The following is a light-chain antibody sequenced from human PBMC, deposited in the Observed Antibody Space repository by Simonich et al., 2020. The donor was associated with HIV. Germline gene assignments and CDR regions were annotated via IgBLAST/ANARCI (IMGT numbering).Light chain of an antibody. J-gene: IGKJ2*01. CDR2: DAS. Sequence: IVMTPSPATLSVSPGERATLSCRASQSVSSNLAWYQQRPGQAPRLLIYDASSRATGIPDRCSGSGSGTHFTLTISRLEPEDFALYYCQQYGRSPYTFGQGTKLEIK. V-gene: IGKV3-20*01. CDR3: QQYGRSPYT. CDR1: QSVSSN.